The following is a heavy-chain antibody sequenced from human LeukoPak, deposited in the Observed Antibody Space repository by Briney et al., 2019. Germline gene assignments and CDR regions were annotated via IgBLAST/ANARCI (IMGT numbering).Heavy chain of an antibody. J-gene: IGHJ4*02. V-gene: IGHV3-23*01. CDR2: ISGSGGST. CDR1: GFTFSSYA. D-gene: IGHD3-3*01. CDR3: AKYYDFWSGYPIDY. Sequence: PGGSLRLSCAASGFTFSSYAMSWVRQAPGKGLEWVSAISGSGGSTYYADSVKGRFTISRDNSKNTLYLQMNSLRAEDTAVYYCAKYYDFWSGYPIDYWGQGTLVTASS.